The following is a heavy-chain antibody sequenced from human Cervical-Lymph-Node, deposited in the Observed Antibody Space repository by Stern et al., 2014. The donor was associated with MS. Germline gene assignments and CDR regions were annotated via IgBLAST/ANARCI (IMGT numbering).Heavy chain of an antibody. J-gene: IGHJ4*02. CDR1: GFSLSNRGAG. CDR3: ATHAPGVVPAALEY. CDR2: IYLNDSK. V-gene: IGHV2-5*01. D-gene: IGHD2-2*01. Sequence: QVTLRASGPTLVKPTQTLTLTCTFSGFSLSNRGAGVGWVRQPPGKALEWLAFIYLNDSKRYSPSLNNRLTITKDTSKNQVVRTMNNMDPVDTATFYFATHAPGVVPAALEYWGQGSLVTVS.